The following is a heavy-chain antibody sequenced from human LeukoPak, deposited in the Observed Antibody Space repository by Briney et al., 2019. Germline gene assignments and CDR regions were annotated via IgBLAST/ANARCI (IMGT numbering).Heavy chain of an antibody. Sequence: SETLSLTCTVSGGSISSGNYYWSWIRQPAGKGLEWIGRIYATGSTNYNPSLKSRVTISEDTSKNQFSLKLSSVTAADTAVYYCARAVGSSESNWFDPWGQGTLATVSS. J-gene: IGHJ5*02. V-gene: IGHV4-61*02. CDR1: GGSISSGNYY. CDR2: IYATGST. D-gene: IGHD1-26*01. CDR3: ARAVGSSESNWFDP.